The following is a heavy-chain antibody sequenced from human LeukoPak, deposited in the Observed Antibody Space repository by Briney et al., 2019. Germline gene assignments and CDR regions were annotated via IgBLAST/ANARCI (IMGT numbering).Heavy chain of an antibody. V-gene: IGHV4-34*01. CDR2: INHSGST. CDR3: ARGYPDYGDSRFPLDC. J-gene: IGHJ4*02. CDR1: GGSFSGYY. Sequence: SETLSLTCAVYGGSFSGYYWSWIRQPPGKGLEWIGEINHSGSTNYNPSLKSRVTISVDTSKNQFSLKLSSVTAADTAVYYCARGYPDYGDSRFPLDCWGQGTLVTVSS. D-gene: IGHD4-17*01.